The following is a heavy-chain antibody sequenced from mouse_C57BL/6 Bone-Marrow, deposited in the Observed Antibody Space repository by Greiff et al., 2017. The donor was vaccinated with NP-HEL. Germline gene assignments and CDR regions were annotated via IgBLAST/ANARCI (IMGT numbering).Heavy chain of an antibody. Sequence: QVQLQQPGAELVKPGASVKLSCKASGYTFTSYWMQWVKQRPGQGLEWIGEIDPSDSYTNYNQKFKGKATLTVDTSSSTAYMQLSSLTSEDSAVYYCARIYYDYDGPYFDVWGTGTTVTVYS. CDR3: ARIYYDYDGPYFDV. D-gene: IGHD2-4*01. V-gene: IGHV1-50*01. CDR1: GYTFTSYW. J-gene: IGHJ1*03. CDR2: IDPSDSYT.